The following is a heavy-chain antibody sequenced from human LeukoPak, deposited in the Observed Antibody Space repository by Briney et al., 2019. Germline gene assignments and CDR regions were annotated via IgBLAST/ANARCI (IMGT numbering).Heavy chain of an antibody. CDR1: EFIFSKYW. CDR3: ARTSVNSLWDDAFDI. Sequence: GGSLRLSCEASEFIFSKYWMSWVRQAPEKGLEWVARINQDGTEKYSVDSVKVRFTIDRDNAKNSLYLQINNAKAEDTAVYYCARTSVNSLWDDAFDIWGQGTMVTVSS. D-gene: IGHD4-17*01. V-gene: IGHV3-7*05. CDR2: INQDGTEK. J-gene: IGHJ3*02.